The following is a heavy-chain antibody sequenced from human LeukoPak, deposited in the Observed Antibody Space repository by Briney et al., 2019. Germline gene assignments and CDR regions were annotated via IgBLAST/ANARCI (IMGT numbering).Heavy chain of an antibody. V-gene: IGHV4-59*08. J-gene: IGHJ5*02. Sequence: SETLSLTCTVSGGSISSYYWSWFPQPPGKGLEWIAYIYSSETTNFTPSPKSRVTISVDTSKNQFSLKLTSVTGADTGVFYCARHKDRSYGSGVDWFDPWGQGTLVTVSS. D-gene: IGHD3-10*01. CDR3: ARHKDRSYGSGVDWFDP. CDR1: GGSISSYY. CDR2: IYSSETT.